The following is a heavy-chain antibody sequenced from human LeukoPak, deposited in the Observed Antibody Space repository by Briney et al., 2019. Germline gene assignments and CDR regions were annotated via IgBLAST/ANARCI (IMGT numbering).Heavy chain of an antibody. D-gene: IGHD1-26*01. CDR1: GFTFSSYS. CDR2: ISSSSSYI. Sequence: PGGSLRLSCAASGFTFSSYSMNWVRQAPGKGLEWVSSISSSSSYIYYADSVKGRFTISRDNAKNSLYLQMNSLRAEDTAVYYCARVVTSHIVGAKVDYWGQGTLVTVSS. V-gene: IGHV3-21*01. CDR3: ARVVTSHIVGAKVDY. J-gene: IGHJ4*02.